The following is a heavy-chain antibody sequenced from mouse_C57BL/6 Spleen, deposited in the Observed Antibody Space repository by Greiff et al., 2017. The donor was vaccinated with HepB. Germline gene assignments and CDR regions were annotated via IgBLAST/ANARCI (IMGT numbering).Heavy chain of an antibody. V-gene: IGHV1-80*01. D-gene: IGHD2-5*01. CDR2: IYPGDGDT. J-gene: IGHJ2*01. Sequence: QVQLKESGAELVKPGASVKISCKASGYAFSSYWMNWVKQRPGKGLEWIGQIYPGDGDTNYNGKFKGKATLTADKSSSTAYMQLSSLTSEDSAVYFCARRSNFPYYFDYWGQGTTLTVSS. CDR1: GYAFSSYW. CDR3: ARRSNFPYYFDY.